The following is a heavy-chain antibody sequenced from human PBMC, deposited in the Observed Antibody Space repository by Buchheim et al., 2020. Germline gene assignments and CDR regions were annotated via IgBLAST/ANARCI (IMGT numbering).Heavy chain of an antibody. CDR1: GFTFASYA. CDR2: ITASGAGT. CDR3: AKHSSSHYFYYYMDV. D-gene: IGHD6-13*01. Sequence: EVQLLESGGKLVQPGGSLRLSCSASGFTFASYAMSWVRQVPGKGLEWVSSITASGAGTHNADSVKGRFTISRDNFKKTVSLQMNSLTGEDTAIYYCAKHSSSHYFYYYMDVWGTGTT. J-gene: IGHJ6*03. V-gene: IGHV3-23*01.